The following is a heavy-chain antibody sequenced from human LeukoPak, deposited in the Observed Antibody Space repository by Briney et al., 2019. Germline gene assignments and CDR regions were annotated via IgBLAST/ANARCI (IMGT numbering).Heavy chain of an antibody. Sequence: PGGSLRLSCAASGFTFSSYSMNWVRQAPGKGLEWVSSISSSSSYIYYADSVKGRFTISRDNAKNSLYLQMNSLRAEDTAVYYCATLPQPFEYSSPGGYFDLWGRGTLVTVSS. CDR1: GFTFSSYS. CDR2: ISSSSSYI. CDR3: ATLPQPFEYSSPGGYFDL. J-gene: IGHJ2*01. D-gene: IGHD6-6*01. V-gene: IGHV3-21*01.